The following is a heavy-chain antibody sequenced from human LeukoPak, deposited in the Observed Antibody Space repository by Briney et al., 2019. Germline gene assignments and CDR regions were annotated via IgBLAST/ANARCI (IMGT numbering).Heavy chain of an antibody. CDR2: INHSGST. CDR3: AKKYQLLSRWYWFDP. V-gene: IGHV4-34*01. J-gene: IGHJ5*02. Sequence: SETLSLTCAVYGGSFSGYYWSWIRQSPVKGLEWIGEINHSGSTNYNPSLKSRVTISVDTSKNQFSLKLSSVTAADTAVYYCAKKYQLLSRWYWFDPWGQGTLVTVSS. CDR1: GGSFSGYY. D-gene: IGHD2-2*01.